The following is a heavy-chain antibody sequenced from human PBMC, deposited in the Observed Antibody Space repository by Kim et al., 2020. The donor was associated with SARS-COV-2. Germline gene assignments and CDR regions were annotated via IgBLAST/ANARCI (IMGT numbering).Heavy chain of an antibody. CDR2: INPDTGVA. V-gene: IGHV1-2*06. D-gene: IGHD3-9*01. Sequence: ASVKVSCKTYGYTFKGFSIHWVRQAPGLGLEWVGRINPDTGVAVYAQKFQGRVTMSRDTSITTAYMEVTSLTSDDTAVYFCARAQASVTGYYPDFWGQGTLVTVSP. CDR3: ARAQASVTGYYPDF. CDR1: GYTFKGFS. J-gene: IGHJ4*01.